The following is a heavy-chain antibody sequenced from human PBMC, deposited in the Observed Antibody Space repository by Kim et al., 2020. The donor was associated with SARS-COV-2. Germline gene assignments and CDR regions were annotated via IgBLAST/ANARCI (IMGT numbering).Heavy chain of an antibody. V-gene: IGHV4-39*01. J-gene: IGHJ5*02. CDR1: GGSISSGSFY. CDR2: INCSPSY. D-gene: IGHD6-6*01. CDR3: MGEYPRVFDP. Sequence: SETLSLTCAVSGGSISSGSFYWGRIRPRPGMGRDWIVSINCSPSYYYNPSHKRRVTISDDTTNNQFSLNLNSATDEATAVYYCMGEYPRVFDPCG.